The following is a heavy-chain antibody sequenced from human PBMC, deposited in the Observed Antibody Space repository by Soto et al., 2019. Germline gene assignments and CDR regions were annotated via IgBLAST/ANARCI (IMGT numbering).Heavy chain of an antibody. V-gene: IGHV3-30-3*01. CDR1: GFTFSSYA. CDR3: ARGLYSSSWACHDD. J-gene: IGHJ4*02. Sequence: PGGSLRLSCAASGFTFSSYAMHWVRQAPGKGLEWVAVISYDGSNKYYADSVKGRFTISRDNSKNTLYLQMNSLRAEDTAVYYCARGLYSSSWACHDDWGQGTLVTVSS. CDR2: ISYDGSNK. D-gene: IGHD6-13*01.